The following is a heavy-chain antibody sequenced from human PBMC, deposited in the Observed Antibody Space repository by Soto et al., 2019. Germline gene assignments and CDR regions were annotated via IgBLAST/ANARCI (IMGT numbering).Heavy chain of an antibody. CDR1: GFTLSSYA. CDR3: VSDPLCSGWAFDI. D-gene: IGHD6-19*01. J-gene: IGHJ3*02. CDR2: IWSDGTTK. V-gene: IGHV3-33*01. Sequence: QEQVVESGGGVVQPGRSLRLSCAASGFTLSSYAMHWVRQAPGKGLEWVAMIWSDGTTKYYANSVRGRFTISRDSSKKTCYLQMYSLIVDDSCVYYCVSDPLCSGWAFDIWGQRTMVTLS.